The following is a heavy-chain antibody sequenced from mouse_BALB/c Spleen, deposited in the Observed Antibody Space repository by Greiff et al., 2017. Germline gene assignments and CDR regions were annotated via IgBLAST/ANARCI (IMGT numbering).Heavy chain of an antibody. CDR1: GYAFTSYN. D-gene: IGHD2-14*01. CDR3: ARHYYRYDDYAMDY. Sequence: EVQLQQSGPELVKPGASVKVSCKASGYAFTSYNMYWVKQSHGKSLEWIGYIDPYNGGTSYNQKFKGKATLTVDKSSSTAYMHLNSLTSEDSAVYYCARHYYRYDDYAMDYWGQGTSVTVSS. CDR2: IDPYNGGT. V-gene: IGHV1S135*01. J-gene: IGHJ4*01.